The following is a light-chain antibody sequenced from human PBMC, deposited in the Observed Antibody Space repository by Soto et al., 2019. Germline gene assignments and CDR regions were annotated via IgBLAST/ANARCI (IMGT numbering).Light chain of an antibody. CDR2: GAS. Sequence: DIQMTQSPSSVSASVGDRVTITCRASQGIRSWLAWYQQKPGKAPKLLIYGASNLESGVPSRFSGSGSGTDFTLTISSLQPEDFATYYCQQVNSFPQTFGQGTKVEIK. V-gene: IGKV1-12*01. J-gene: IGKJ1*01. CDR1: QGIRSW. CDR3: QQVNSFPQT.